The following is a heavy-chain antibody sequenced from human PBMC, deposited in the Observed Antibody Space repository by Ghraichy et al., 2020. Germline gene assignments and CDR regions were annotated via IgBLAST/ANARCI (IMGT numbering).Heavy chain of an antibody. CDR2: ISWNSGSI. J-gene: IGHJ4*02. CDR1: GFTFDDYA. D-gene: IGHD3-22*01. CDR3: AKDWAYDSSGYLDY. Sequence: LSLTCAASGFTFDDYAMHWVRQAPGKGLEWVLGISWNSGSIGYADSVKGRFTISRDNAKNSLYLQMNSLRAEDTALYYCAKDWAYDSSGYLDYWGQGTLVTVSS. V-gene: IGHV3-9*01.